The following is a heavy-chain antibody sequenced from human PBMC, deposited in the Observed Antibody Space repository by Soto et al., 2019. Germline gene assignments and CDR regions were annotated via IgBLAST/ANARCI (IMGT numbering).Heavy chain of an antibody. D-gene: IGHD6-6*01. V-gene: IGHV4-61*01. CDR2: IYYSGST. J-gene: IGHJ5*02. CDR3: ARERAARRFDP. CDR1: GGSVSSGSYY. Sequence: SETLSLTCTVSGGSVSSGSYYWSWIRQPPGKGLEWIGYIYYSGSTNYNPSLKSRVTISVDTSKNQFSLKLSSVTAADTAVYYCARERAARRFDPWGQGTLVTVSS.